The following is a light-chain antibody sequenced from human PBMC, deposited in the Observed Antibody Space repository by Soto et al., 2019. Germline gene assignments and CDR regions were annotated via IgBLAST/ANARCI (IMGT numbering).Light chain of an antibody. CDR3: CSYAPA. CDR1: SSDVGGYNY. J-gene: IGLJ3*02. CDR2: DVS. Sequence: QSVLTQPRSVSGSPGQSVTISCTGTSSDVGGYNYVSWYQQHPGKAPKLMIYDVSKRPSGVPDRFSGSKSGNTASLTISGLQAEDEADYYCCSYAPAFGGGTKLTVL. V-gene: IGLV2-11*01.